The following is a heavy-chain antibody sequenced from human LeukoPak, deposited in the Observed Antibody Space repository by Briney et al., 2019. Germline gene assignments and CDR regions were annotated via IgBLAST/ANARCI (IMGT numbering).Heavy chain of an antibody. Sequence: SQTLSLTCAVSGGSISSGGYSWSWIRQPPGKGLEWIGYINHSGSTNYNPSLKSRVTISVDTSKNQFSLKLSSVTAADTAVYYCARGLYDFWSGYSYYFDYWGQGTLVTVSS. CDR1: GGSISSGGYS. CDR2: INHSGST. D-gene: IGHD3-3*01. V-gene: IGHV4-30-2*01. CDR3: ARGLYDFWSGYSYYFDY. J-gene: IGHJ4*02.